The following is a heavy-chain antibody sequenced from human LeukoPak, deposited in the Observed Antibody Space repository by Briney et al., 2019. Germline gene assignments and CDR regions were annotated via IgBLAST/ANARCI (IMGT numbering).Heavy chain of an antibody. D-gene: IGHD1-26*01. J-gene: IGHJ4*02. Sequence: ASVKVSCTASGGTFSSYAISWVRQAPGQGLEWMGGIIPIFGTANYAQKFQGRVTITTDESTSTAYMELSSLRSEDTAVYYCASSALRQGAQSYFDYWGQGTLVTVSS. V-gene: IGHV1-69*05. CDR3: ASSALRQGAQSYFDY. CDR2: IIPIFGTA. CDR1: GGTFSSYA.